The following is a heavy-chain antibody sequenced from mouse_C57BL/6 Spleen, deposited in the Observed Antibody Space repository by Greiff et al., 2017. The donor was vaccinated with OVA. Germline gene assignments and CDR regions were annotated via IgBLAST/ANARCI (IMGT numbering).Heavy chain of an antibody. J-gene: IGHJ2*01. D-gene: IGHD2-2*01. CDR1: GYTFTSYW. CDR2: IDPSDSYT. V-gene: IGHV1-69*01. CDR3: ARFGSYYFDY. Sequence: QVQLQQPGAELVMPGASVKLSCKASGYTFTSYWMHWVKQRPGQGLEWIGEIDPSDSYTNYNQKFKGKSTLTVDKSSSTAYMQLSSLTSEDSAVYYCARFGSYYFDYWSQGTTLTVSS.